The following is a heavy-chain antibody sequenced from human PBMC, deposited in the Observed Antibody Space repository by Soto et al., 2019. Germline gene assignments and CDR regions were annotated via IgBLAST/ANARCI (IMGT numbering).Heavy chain of an antibody. V-gene: IGHV3-48*03. CDR3: ARDQDPNYYYGMDV. CDR2: IGGSVITI. CDR1: CFPVRRYE. Sequence: LRLSCATSCFPVRRYEINWVRQAPGKGLEWVSYIGGSVITIYYADSVKGRFTISRDNAKNSLYLQMNSLRAEDTAVYYCARDQDPNYYYGMDVWGQGTTVPVSS. J-gene: IGHJ6*01.